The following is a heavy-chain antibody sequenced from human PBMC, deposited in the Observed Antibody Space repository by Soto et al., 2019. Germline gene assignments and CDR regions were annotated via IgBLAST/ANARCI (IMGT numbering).Heavy chain of an antibody. Sequence: SLRLSCAASGFTFSSYWMSWVRQAPGKGLEWAANIKQDGSEKYYVDSVKGRFTISRDNAKNSLYLQMNSLRAEDTAVYYCARDRGIYQAAFDYWGQGTLVTVSS. CDR2: IKQDGSEK. CDR3: ARDRGIYQAAFDY. V-gene: IGHV3-7*01. J-gene: IGHJ4*02. D-gene: IGHD2-2*02. CDR1: GFTFSSYW.